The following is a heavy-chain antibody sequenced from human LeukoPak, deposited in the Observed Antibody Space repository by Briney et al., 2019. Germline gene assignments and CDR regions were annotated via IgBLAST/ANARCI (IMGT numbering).Heavy chain of an antibody. CDR2: IRYDGSNK. D-gene: IGHD2-2*02. J-gene: IGHJ4*02. CDR1: GFTFSSYG. Sequence: GGSLRLSCAASGFTFSSYGMHWVRQAPGKGLEWVAFIRYDGSNKYYADSVKGRFTISRDNSKNTLYLQMNSLRAEDTAVYYCAKGLPERFYPAAIHFEFDYWGQGTLVTVSS. V-gene: IGHV3-30*02. CDR3: AKGLPERFYPAAIHFEFDY.